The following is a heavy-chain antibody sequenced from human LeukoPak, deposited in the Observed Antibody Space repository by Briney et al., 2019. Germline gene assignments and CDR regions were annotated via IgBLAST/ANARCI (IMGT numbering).Heavy chain of an antibody. CDR3: ASIRGTIGY. CDR1: GFTFSDHF. CDR2: TRNKANSYIT. J-gene: IGHJ4*02. D-gene: IGHD1-26*01. Sequence: PGGSLRLSCAASGFTFSDHFLAWVRQAPGKGLEWVGRTRNKANSYITEYAASVKGRFTISRDDSKNSLYLQMSSLKTDDTAMYYCASIRGTIGYWGQGTLVTVSS. V-gene: IGHV3-72*01.